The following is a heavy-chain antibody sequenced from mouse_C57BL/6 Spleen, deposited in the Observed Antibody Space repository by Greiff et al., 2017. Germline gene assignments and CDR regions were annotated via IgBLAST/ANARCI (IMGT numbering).Heavy chain of an antibody. CDR3: ATAQAFYAMDY. CDR1: GYAFSSSW. CDR2: ICPGGGDT. J-gene: IGHJ4*01. D-gene: IGHD3-2*02. V-gene: IGHV1-82*01. Sequence: QVQLQQSGPELVKPGASVKISCKASGYAFSSSWMNWVQQRPGKGLEWIGRICPGGGDTNYHGKFKGQATLTADKATSTAYMQLSSLTSEDSAVYFCATAQAFYAMDYWGQGTSVTVSS.